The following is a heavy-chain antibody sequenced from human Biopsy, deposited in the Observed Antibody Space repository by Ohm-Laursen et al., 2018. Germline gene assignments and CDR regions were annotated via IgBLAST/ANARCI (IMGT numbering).Heavy chain of an antibody. J-gene: IGHJ6*02. CDR2: INPNSGDT. V-gene: IGHV1-2*02. Sequence: SVKVSCKASGYTFTDHYLHWVRQAPGQGLEWMGWINPNSGDTNYAQKFQGRVTMTRDTSTSTAYMEVSRLRSGDTAVYYCARREQLLHPWELLVRGPNGYYSPAMDVWGPGTTVTVSS. D-gene: IGHD1-26*01. CDR3: ARREQLLHPWELLVRGPNGYYSPAMDV. CDR1: GYTFTDHY.